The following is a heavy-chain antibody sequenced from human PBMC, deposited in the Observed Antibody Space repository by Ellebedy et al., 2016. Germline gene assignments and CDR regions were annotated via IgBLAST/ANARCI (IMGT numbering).Heavy chain of an antibody. J-gene: IGHJ5*02. Sequence: ASVKVSCXASGYTFSRYHLSWVRQAPGQGLEWMGWISPYNSNTNYAQNLQDRVTITTDTSTSTAYMELRGLRSDDTAVYYCARDVTIVGTTGDWLDPWGQGTLVTVSS. V-gene: IGHV1-18*04. CDR2: ISPYNSNT. CDR1: GYTFSRYH. D-gene: IGHD1-26*01. CDR3: ARDVTIVGTTGDWLDP.